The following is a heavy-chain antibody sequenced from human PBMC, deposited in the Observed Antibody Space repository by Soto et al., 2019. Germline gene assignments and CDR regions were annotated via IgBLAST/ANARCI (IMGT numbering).Heavy chain of an antibody. CDR1: GFTFSSYG. CDR2: IWYDGSNK. J-gene: IGHJ6*02. D-gene: IGHD4-17*01. CDR3: ARGTVTLRDYYYGMDV. Sequence: QVQLVESGGGVVQPGRSLRLSCAASGFTFSSYGMHWVRQAPGKGLEWVAVIWYDGSNKYYADSVKGRFTISRDNSKNTLYLQMNSLRVEDTAVYYCARGTVTLRDYYYGMDVWGQGTTVTVSS. V-gene: IGHV3-33*01.